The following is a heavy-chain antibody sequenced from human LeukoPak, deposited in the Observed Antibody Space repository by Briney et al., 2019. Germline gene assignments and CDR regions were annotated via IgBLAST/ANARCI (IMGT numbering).Heavy chain of an antibody. Sequence: GGSLRLSCAASGFTFSKYWMLWVRQAPGKGLESVSRINTDGTVTTYADSVKGRVTVSRDNADNTMFLQMNSVRDEDTAVYDCATKQWLAPPPDSWGQGTPVTVSS. CDR3: ATKQWLAPPPDS. V-gene: IGHV3-74*01. J-gene: IGHJ4*02. CDR2: INTDGTVT. CDR1: GFTFSKYW. D-gene: IGHD6-19*01.